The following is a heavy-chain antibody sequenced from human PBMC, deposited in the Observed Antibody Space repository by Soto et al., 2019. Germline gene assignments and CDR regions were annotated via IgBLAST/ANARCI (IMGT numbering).Heavy chain of an antibody. V-gene: IGHV6-1*01. D-gene: IGHD1-7*01. CDR1: GDSVSSNSAA. CDR2: TYYRSKWYN. J-gene: IGHJ6*02. CDR3: ARGEYNWNYGTTYYYYYYGIDV. Sequence: PSQTLSLTCAISGDSVSSNSAAWNWIRQSPSRGLEWLGRTYYRSKWYNDYAVSVKSRITINPDTSKNQFSLQLNSVTPEDTAVYYCARGEYNWNYGTTYYYYYYGIDVWGQATTLTVSS.